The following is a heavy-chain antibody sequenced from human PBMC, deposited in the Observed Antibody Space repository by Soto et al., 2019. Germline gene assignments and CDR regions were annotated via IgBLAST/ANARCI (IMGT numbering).Heavy chain of an antibody. V-gene: IGHV1-69*18. CDR2: LVPSVDTT. D-gene: IGHD5-18*01. CDR1: GGTFSRSG. J-gene: IGHJ6*02. Sequence: QVQLVQSGTEVKKPGASVTVSCKASGGTFSRSGFHWVRQAPGQGLEWMGMLVPSVDTTNYAQKFQARVTISADQFTSTVYMELRSLRSEDTAVYYCARCPQPPDTADPYAVDVWGQGTRVIVSS. CDR3: ARCPQPPDTADPYAVDV.